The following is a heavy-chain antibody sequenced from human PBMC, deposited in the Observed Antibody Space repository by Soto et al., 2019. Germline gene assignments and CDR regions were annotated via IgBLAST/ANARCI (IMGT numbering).Heavy chain of an antibody. CDR2: IYSCCST. D-gene: IGHD3-10*01. Sequence: EVQLVESGGGLVQPGGSLRLSCAASGFTVSSNYMSWVRQAPGKGLEWVSVIYSCCSTYYADSVKCRFTISRHNSKKKLYLQMNSLRAEDTAVYYCAREHYAGSGSYLSYYYMGVWGKGTTVTVSS. CDR1: GFTVSSNY. J-gene: IGHJ6*03. CDR3: AREHYAGSGSYLSYYYMGV. V-gene: IGHV3-53*04.